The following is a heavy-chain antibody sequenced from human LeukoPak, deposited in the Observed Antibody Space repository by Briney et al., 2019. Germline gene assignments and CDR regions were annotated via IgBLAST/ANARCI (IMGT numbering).Heavy chain of an antibody. D-gene: IGHD5-24*01. V-gene: IGHV3-11*04. CDR1: GFTFSDYY. J-gene: IGHJ3*02. Sequence: GGSLRLSCVASGFTFSDYYMSWIRQAPGKGPEWASSISSSGRTTYYADSVKGRFTISNDNAKKSLYLQMNSLRAEDTAVYYCARARRPKWERDGYITKESAFDIWGQGTMVTVS. CDR3: ARARRPKWERDGYITKESAFDI. CDR2: ISSSGRTT.